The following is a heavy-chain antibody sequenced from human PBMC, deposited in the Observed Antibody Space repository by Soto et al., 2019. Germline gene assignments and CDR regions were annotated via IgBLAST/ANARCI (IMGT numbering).Heavy chain of an antibody. CDR1: GGTFSSYT. J-gene: IGHJ3*02. Sequence: ASVKVSCKASGGTFSSYTISWVRQAPGQGLEWMGRIIPILGIANYAQKFQGRVTITADKSTSTAYMELSSLRSEDTAVYYCARDLGYCSSTSCYTRKNDAFDIWGQGTMVTVSS. CDR2: IIPILGIA. D-gene: IGHD2-2*01. CDR3: ARDLGYCSSTSCYTRKNDAFDI. V-gene: IGHV1-69*02.